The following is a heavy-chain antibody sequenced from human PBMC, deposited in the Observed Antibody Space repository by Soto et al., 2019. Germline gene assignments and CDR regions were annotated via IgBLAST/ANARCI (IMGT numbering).Heavy chain of an antibody. CDR2: IIPIFGTA. D-gene: IGHD6-19*01. Sequence: GASVKVSCKASGGTFSSYAISWVRQAPGQGLEWMGGIIPIFGTANYAQKFQGRVTITADESTSTAYMELSSLRSEDTAVYYCARSKKVHSSGWNYYYYGMDVWGQGTTVAVSS. CDR3: ARSKKVHSSGWNYYYYGMDV. CDR1: GGTFSSYA. V-gene: IGHV1-69*13. J-gene: IGHJ6*02.